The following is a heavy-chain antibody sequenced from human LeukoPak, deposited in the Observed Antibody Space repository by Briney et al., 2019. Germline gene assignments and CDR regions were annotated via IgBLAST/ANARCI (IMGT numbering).Heavy chain of an antibody. CDR1: GGSISSDY. CDR2: ISGSGGST. CDR3: AKEYSSGRWEPFNY. V-gene: IGHV3-23*01. J-gene: IGHJ4*02. Sequence: ETLSLTCTVSGGSISSDYWSWVRQAPGKGLEWVSAISGSGGSTSYADSVKGRFTISRDNSKNTLYLQMNSLRAEDTAIYYCAKEYSSGRWEPFNYWGQGTLVTVSS. D-gene: IGHD6-19*01.